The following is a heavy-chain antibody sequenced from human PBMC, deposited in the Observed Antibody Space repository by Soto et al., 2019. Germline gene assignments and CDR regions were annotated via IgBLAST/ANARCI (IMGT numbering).Heavy chain of an antibody. D-gene: IGHD1-26*01. CDR1: KFSFSGYW. CDR2: INSDGSVT. V-gene: IGHV3-74*01. Sequence: EMQLVESGGGLVQPGGSLRLSCAASKFSFSGYWMHWVRQAPGKGLMWVSRINSDGSVTTYADSVKGRFTISRDNAKNTVFLQINSRRAEDTAVYYCARVATGSYDWFDPWGQGTLVTVSS. J-gene: IGHJ5*02. CDR3: ARVATGSYDWFDP.